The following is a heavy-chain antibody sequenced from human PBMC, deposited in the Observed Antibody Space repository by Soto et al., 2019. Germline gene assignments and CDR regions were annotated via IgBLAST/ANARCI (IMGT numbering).Heavy chain of an antibody. CDR3: AGEGVTRSMSLPWMGYHYYGLDV. D-gene: IGHD2-2*01. CDR2: IMPMFGVT. J-gene: IGHJ6*01. CDR1: GGTFSSHT. Sequence: QVQLVQSGAEVKKPGSSVKVSCRASGGTFSSHTISWVRQAPGQGLEWMGGIMPMFGVTNYARKFQGRLTMTANESTTTAYMEVSSLTSEDTAVYYCAGEGVTRSMSLPWMGYHYYGLDVW. V-gene: IGHV1-69*12.